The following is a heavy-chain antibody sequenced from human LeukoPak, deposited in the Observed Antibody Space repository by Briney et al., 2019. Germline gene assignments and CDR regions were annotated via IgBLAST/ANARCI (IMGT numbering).Heavy chain of an antibody. CDR2: ISGSGGST. J-gene: IGHJ4*02. D-gene: IGHD3-22*01. V-gene: IGHV3-23*01. CDR1: GFTFSSYA. CDR3: AKVPSPYYYDSSGLDY. Sequence: AGGSLRLSCAASGFTFSSYAMSWVRQAPGKGLEWVSAISGSGGSTYYADSVKGRFTISRDNSKNTLYLQMNSLRAEDTAVYYRAKVPSPYYYDSSGLDYWGQGTLVTVSS.